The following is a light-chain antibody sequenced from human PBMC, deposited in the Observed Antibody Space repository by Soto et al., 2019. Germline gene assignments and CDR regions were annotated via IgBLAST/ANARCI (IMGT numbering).Light chain of an antibody. CDR2: ELS. J-gene: IGLJ2*01. V-gene: IGLV2-14*01. CDR1: SSDVADYRY. CDR3: SSYTRSNTLV. Sequence: QSALTQPASVSGSPGQSITISCTGTSSDVADYRYVSWYQHRPGEAPKLIIYELSNRPSGVSSRFSGSKSGNTASLTISGVQPEDGAEYYCSSYTRSNTLVFGGGTKLTVL.